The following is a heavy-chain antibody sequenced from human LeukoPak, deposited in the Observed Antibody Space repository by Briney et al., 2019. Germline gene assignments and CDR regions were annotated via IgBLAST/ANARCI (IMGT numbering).Heavy chain of an antibody. D-gene: IGHD4-17*01. Sequence: PGRSLRLSCAASGFTFSINGMHWVRQAPGKGLEWVAVIWYDGSNRYHADSVKGRFTISRDNSKNTLYLRMNSLRAEDTAVYYCAREETIVTTGPILGYWGQGTQVTVSS. CDR2: IWYDGSNR. CDR1: GFTFSING. CDR3: AREETIVTTGPILGY. J-gene: IGHJ4*02. V-gene: IGHV3-33*01.